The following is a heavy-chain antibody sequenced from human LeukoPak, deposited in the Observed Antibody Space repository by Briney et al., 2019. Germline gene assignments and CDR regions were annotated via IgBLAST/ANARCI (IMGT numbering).Heavy chain of an antibody. CDR1: GYTFTGYY. CDR3: ARWGQYSSSWYPFDY. J-gene: IGHJ4*02. CDR2: INPNSGGT. Sequence: GASVKVSCKASGYTFTGYYMHWVRQAPGQGLEWMGWINPNSGGTNYAQKFQGRVTMTRDTSISTAYMELSRLRSDDTAVYYCARWGQYSSSWYPFDYWGQGTLVTVSS. D-gene: IGHD6-13*01. V-gene: IGHV1-2*02.